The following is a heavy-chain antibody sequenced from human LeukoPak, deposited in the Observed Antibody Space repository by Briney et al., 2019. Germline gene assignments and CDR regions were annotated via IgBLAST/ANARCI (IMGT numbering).Heavy chain of an antibody. CDR2: IIDTGST. D-gene: IGHD3-16*02. CDR1: DGSFSGYY. J-gene: IGHJ3*02. Sequence: SETLSLTCAGYDGSFSGYYWTWIPQPPGKGLEWIGEIIDTGSTKYNSSLKSRVTISVDTSKNQFSLKLSSVTAADTAVYYCARHRYDYVWGSYRYRAFDIWGQGTMVTVSS. CDR3: ARHRYDYVWGSYRYRAFDI. V-gene: IGHV4-34*12.